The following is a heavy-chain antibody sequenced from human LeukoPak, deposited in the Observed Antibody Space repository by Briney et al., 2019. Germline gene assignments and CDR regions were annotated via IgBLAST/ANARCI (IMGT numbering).Heavy chain of an antibody. CDR1: GYTFTGYY. D-gene: IGHD3-10*01. CDR2: INPSGGST. CDR3: ARPSEGHLHYYYYMDV. J-gene: IGHJ6*03. V-gene: IGHV1-46*01. Sequence: ASVKVSCKTSGYTFTGYYMHWVRQAPGQGLEWMGIINPSGGSTSYAQKFQGRVTMTRDMSTSTVYMELSSLRSEDTAVYYCARPSEGHLHYYYYMDVWGKGTTVTVSS.